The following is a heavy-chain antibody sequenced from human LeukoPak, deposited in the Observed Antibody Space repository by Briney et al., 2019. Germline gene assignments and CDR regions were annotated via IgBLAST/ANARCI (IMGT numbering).Heavy chain of an antibody. Sequence: GGSLRLSCAASGFTFSSYAMSWVRQAPGKGLVWVSRINSDGSSTSYADSVKGRFTISRDNAKNTLYLQMNSLRAEDTAVYYCARDWVGKAYYDFWSGYYTSYYYYGMDVWGQGTTVTVSS. CDR2: INSDGSST. V-gene: IGHV3-74*01. D-gene: IGHD3-3*01. CDR1: GFTFSSYA. CDR3: ARDWVGKAYYDFWSGYYTSYYYYGMDV. J-gene: IGHJ6*02.